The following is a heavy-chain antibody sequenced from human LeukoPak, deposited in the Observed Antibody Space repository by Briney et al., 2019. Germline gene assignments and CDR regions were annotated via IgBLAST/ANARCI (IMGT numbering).Heavy chain of an antibody. CDR1: GYTFTGYY. CDR2: INPNSGGT. V-gene: IGHV1-2*02. Sequence: ASVKVSCKASGYTFTGYYMHWVRQAPGQGLEWMGWINPNSGGTNYAQKFQGRVTMTRDTSISTAYMELSRLRSDDTAVYHCARGRDSSGYYQLPVDNWFDPWGQGTLVTVSS. D-gene: IGHD3-22*01. J-gene: IGHJ5*02. CDR3: ARGRDSSGYYQLPVDNWFDP.